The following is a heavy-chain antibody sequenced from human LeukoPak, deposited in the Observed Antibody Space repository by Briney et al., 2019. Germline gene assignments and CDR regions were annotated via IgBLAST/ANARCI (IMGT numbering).Heavy chain of an antibody. CDR1: GGSISSSSYY. J-gene: IGHJ4*02. CDR3: ARHPSMTTALFDY. V-gene: IGHV4-39*01. D-gene: IGHD4-17*01. CDR2: VYYSGST. Sequence: SGTLSLTCTVSGGSISSSSYYWGWIRQPPGKGLECIGSVYYSGSTYYNPSLKSRITISVDTSKNQFSLKLSSVTAADTAVYYCARHPSMTTALFDYWGQGTLVTVSS.